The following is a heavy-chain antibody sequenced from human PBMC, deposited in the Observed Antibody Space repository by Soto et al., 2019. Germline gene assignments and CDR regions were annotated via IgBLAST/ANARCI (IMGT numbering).Heavy chain of an antibody. D-gene: IGHD2-2*01. CDR2: MNPNSGNT. Sequence: ASVKVSCKASGYTFTSHDVNWVRQATGQRLEWMGWMNPNSGNTGYAQKFQGRVTMTRNTSISTAYMELSSLRSEDTAVYYCARGLGIVVVPAAIFDYYYMDVWGKGTTVTVSS. CDR3: ARGLGIVVVPAAIFDYYYMDV. CDR1: GYTFTSHD. J-gene: IGHJ6*03. V-gene: IGHV1-8*01.